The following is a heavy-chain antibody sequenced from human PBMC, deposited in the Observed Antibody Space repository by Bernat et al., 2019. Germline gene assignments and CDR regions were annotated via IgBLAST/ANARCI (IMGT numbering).Heavy chain of an antibody. D-gene: IGHD3-9*01. J-gene: IGHJ4*02. CDR2: IYPGDSDT. CDR3: ARQSTYYDILTGYDLYYFDY. V-gene: IGHV5-51*01. CDR1: GYSFTSYW. Sequence: EVQLVQSGAEVKKPGESLKISCKGSGYSFTSYWIGWVRQMPGKGLEWMGIIYPGDSDTRYSPSFQGQVTISADKSISTAYLQWSSLKASDTAMYYCARQSTYYDILTGYDLYYFDYWGQGTLVTVSS.